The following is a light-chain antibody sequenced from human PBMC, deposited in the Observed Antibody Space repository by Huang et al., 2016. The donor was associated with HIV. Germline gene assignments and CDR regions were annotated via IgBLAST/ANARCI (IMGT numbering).Light chain of an antibody. J-gene: IGKJ1*01. V-gene: IGKV4-1*01. CDR2: WAS. CDR3: QQYYSSWT. CDR1: QSVLFSSNNKNY. Sequence: DIVMTQSPDSLAVSLGERATINCKSSQSVLFSSNNKNYLAWYQQKPGQPPKLLIYWASTRQSGVPDRFSGSGSGTDFTVTISSLQAEDVALYYCQQYYSSWTFGQGTKVEIK.